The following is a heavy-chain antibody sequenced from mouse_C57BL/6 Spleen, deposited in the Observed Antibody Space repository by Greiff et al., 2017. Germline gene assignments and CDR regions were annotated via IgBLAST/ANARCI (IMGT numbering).Heavy chain of an antibody. CDR2: INPSTGGT. D-gene: IGHD2-3*01. CDR1: GYSFTGYY. CDR3: ARPYDGYPYWYFDV. J-gene: IGHJ1*03. Sequence: EVKLQQSGPELVKPGASVKISCKASGYSFTGYYMNWVKQSPEKSLEWIGEINPSTGGTTYNQKFKAKATLTVDKSSSTAYMQLKSLTSEDSAVYYCARPYDGYPYWYFDVWGTGTTVTVSS. V-gene: IGHV1-42*01.